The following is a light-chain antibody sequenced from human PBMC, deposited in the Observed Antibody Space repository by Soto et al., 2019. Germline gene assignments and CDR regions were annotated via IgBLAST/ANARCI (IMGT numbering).Light chain of an antibody. Sequence: EIVMTQSPATLSVSPGERATLSCRASQSVSSNLAWYQQRPGQAPRLLIYGASTRATGIPASFSGSRSGTEFTLTISSLQSEDFAVSYYQQYNNWPLTFGGGTKVEIK. CDR1: QSVSSN. J-gene: IGKJ4*01. V-gene: IGKV3-15*01. CDR3: QQYNNWPLT. CDR2: GAS.